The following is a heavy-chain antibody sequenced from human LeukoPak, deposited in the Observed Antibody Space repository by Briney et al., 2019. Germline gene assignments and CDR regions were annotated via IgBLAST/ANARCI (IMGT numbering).Heavy chain of an antibody. V-gene: IGHV4-4*02. CDR3: VKSGGYGLIDY. CDR1: GGSISSSNW. Sequence: SETLSLTCAVSGGSISSSNWWSWVRQPPGKGLEWIGEIYHSGSTNYNPSLRSRVTISVDMSKHQFSLRLSSVTAADTPIYYCVKSGGYGLIDYWGQGTLVTVSS. CDR2: IYHSGST. D-gene: IGHD6-19*01. J-gene: IGHJ4*02.